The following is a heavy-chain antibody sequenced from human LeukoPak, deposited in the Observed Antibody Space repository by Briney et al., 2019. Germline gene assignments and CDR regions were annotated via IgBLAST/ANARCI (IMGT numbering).Heavy chain of an antibody. J-gene: IGHJ6*03. V-gene: IGHV4-61*02. CDR3: ARVRVKRVRSPIMDV. CDR2: IYTSGST. D-gene: IGHD1-1*01. CDR1: GGSISSGSYY. Sequence: SETLSLTCTVSGGSISSGSYYWSWIRQPAGKGLEWIGRIYTSGSTNYNPSLKSRVTISVDTSKNQFSLKLSSVTAADTAVYYCARVRVKRVRSPIMDVWGKGTTVTVSS.